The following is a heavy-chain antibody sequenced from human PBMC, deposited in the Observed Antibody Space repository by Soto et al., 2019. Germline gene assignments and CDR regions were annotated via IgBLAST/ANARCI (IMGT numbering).Heavy chain of an antibody. D-gene: IGHD6-13*01. CDR1: GYTFTSYG. V-gene: IGHV1-18*01. Sequence: GASVKVSCKASGYTFTSYGISCVRQAPGQGLEWMGWISAYNGNTNYAQKLQGRVTMTTDTSTSTAHMELRSLRSDDTAVYYCAREGVYQSDDYWGQGTLVTVSS. CDR2: ISAYNGNT. J-gene: IGHJ4*02. CDR3: AREGVYQSDDY.